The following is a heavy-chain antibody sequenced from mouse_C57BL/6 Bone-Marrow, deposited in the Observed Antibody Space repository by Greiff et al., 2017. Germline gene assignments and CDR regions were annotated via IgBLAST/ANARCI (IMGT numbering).Heavy chain of an antibody. V-gene: IGHV1-69*01. CDR2: IDPSDSYT. CDR1: GYTFTSYW. D-gene: IGHD2-5*01. J-gene: IGHJ4*01. CDR3: ARAPIVTTVYYYAMDY. Sequence: QVQLQQPGAELVMPGASVKLSCKASGYTFTSYWMHWVKQRPGQGLEWIGEIDPSDSYTNYNQKFKGKSTLTVDKSSSTAYMQLSSLTSEDSAVYYCARAPIVTTVYYYAMDYWGQGTSVTVSS.